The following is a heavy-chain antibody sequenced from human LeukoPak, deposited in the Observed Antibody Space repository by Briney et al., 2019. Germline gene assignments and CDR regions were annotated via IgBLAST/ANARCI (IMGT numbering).Heavy chain of an antibody. CDR3: AKDKRGNPWHDAFDI. V-gene: IGHV1-69*05. J-gene: IGHJ3*02. D-gene: IGHD1-14*01. CDR1: GGTFSSYA. Sequence: GASVKVSCKASGGTFSSYAISWVRQAPGQGLEWMGGIIPIFGTANYAQKFQGRVTITTDESTSTAYMELSSLRSEDTAVYYCAKDKRGNPWHDAFDIWGQGTMVTVSS. CDR2: IIPIFGTA.